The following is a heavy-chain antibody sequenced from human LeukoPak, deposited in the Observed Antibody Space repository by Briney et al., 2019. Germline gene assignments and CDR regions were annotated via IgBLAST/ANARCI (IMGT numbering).Heavy chain of an antibody. V-gene: IGHV1-3*01. CDR2: INAGNGNT. CDR1: GYTFTSYA. D-gene: IGHD4-17*01. CDR3: ARSTVTTIPSDY. J-gene: IGHJ4*02. Sequence: ASVTVSFKASGYTFTSYAMHWVRQAPGQRLEWMGWINAGNGNTKYSQKFQGRVTITRDTAASTAYMELSSLRSEDTAVYYCARSTVTTIPSDYWGQGTVVSVSS.